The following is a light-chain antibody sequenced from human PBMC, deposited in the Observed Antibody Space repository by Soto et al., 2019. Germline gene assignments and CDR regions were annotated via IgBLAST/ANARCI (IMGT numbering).Light chain of an antibody. CDR2: LGS. Sequence: IVLTQSAATLSVSPGERVTLSCRASQNLHNYLDWYLQKPGQSPQLLIYLGSNRASGVPDRFSGSGSGTDFTLKISRVEAEDVGVYYCMQALQTLTFGGGTKVDIK. J-gene: IGKJ4*01. CDR1: QNLHNY. V-gene: IGKV2-28*01. CDR3: MQALQTLT.